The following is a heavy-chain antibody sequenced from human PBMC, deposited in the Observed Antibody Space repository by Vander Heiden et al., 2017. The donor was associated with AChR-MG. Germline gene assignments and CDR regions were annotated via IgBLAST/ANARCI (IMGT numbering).Heavy chain of an antibody. D-gene: IGHD6-19*01. CDR2: VSSSSSYI. J-gene: IGHJ4*02. CDR3: ARHRDPGAVAVRSLDY. Sequence: EVYLVESGGDLVKPGGSLTLSCAASQLTLRDYHISWLRQAPGKGLEWISSVSSSSSYIYYAESVKGRFTIARDNAKGSVYLQVNNVRAEDTGLYYCARHRDPGAVAVRSLDYWGRGTLVTVSS. CDR1: QLTLRDYH. V-gene: IGHV3-21*01.